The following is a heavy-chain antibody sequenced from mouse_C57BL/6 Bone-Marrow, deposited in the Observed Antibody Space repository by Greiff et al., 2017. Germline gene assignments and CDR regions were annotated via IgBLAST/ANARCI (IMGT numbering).Heavy chain of an antibody. CDR1: GFSLTSYG. J-gene: IGHJ3*01. CDR2: IWRGGRT. D-gene: IGHD4-1*01. Sequence: QVQLQQSGPGLVQPSQSLSITCTVSGFSLTSYGVHWVRQPPGTGLEWLGAIWRGGRTDYNAAFISRLSTSKDNSKSQVFFKMNRLQADDTAICYCAKMNWAWFAYWGQGTLVTVSA. CDR3: AKMNWAWFAY. V-gene: IGHV2-4*01.